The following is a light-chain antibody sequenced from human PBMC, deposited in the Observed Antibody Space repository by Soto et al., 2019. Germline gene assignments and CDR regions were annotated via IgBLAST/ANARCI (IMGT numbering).Light chain of an antibody. Sequence: DIQMTHSPSTLSASLGDRVAITCRASQSVSGWLAWYQQKPGKVPKLLIYQASTLEDGVPARFSGSGSGTEFTLTIGSLQSEDSAVYYCQQYQNLWTFGQGTKVDI. J-gene: IGKJ1*01. CDR2: QAS. CDR3: QQYQNLWT. CDR1: QSVSGW. V-gene: IGKV1-5*03.